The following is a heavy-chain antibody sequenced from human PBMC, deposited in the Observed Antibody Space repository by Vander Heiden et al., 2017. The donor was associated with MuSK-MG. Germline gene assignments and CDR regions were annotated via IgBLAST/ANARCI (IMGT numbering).Heavy chain of an antibody. Sequence: EVQLLESGGGLVQPGGSLRVSCAASGFTFSDYAMTWSRQAPGKGLEWVSSISGNSGDTYYADSVKGRFTISRDNSKNTLYLQMNSLRADDTAVYYCAREGGFWSGDYIDYWGQGTLVTVSS. D-gene: IGHD3-3*01. CDR3: AREGGFWSGDYIDY. CDR2: ISGNSGDT. V-gene: IGHV3-23*01. CDR1: GFTFSDYA. J-gene: IGHJ4*02.